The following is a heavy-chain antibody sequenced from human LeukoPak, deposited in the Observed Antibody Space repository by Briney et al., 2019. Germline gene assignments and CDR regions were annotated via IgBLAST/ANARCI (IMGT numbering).Heavy chain of an antibody. Sequence: SETLSLTCTVSGGSISSYYWGWIRQPPGKGLEWIGILFQSETTYYNPSLKSRVTISLDTSKNQFSLKLSSVTAADTAVYYCARFDSFDVTGYYGGYWGQGTLVTVSS. D-gene: IGHD1-1*01. J-gene: IGHJ4*02. CDR1: GGSISSYY. CDR3: ARFDSFDVTGYYGGY. CDR2: LFQSETT. V-gene: IGHV4-59*08.